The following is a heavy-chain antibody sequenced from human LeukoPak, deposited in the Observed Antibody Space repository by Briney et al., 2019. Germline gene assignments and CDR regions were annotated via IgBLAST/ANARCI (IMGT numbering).Heavy chain of an antibody. Sequence: GGSLRLACAASGFTFSSYGMHWVRQAPGKGLEWVAFIRYGGSNKYYADSVKGRFTISRDNSKNTLYLQMSSLRAEDTAVYYCAKGDIRWLLQTTVDYWGQGTLVTVSS. J-gene: IGHJ4*02. D-gene: IGHD3-22*01. CDR3: AKGDIRWLLQTTVDY. CDR1: GFTFSSYG. CDR2: IRYGGSNK. V-gene: IGHV3-30*02.